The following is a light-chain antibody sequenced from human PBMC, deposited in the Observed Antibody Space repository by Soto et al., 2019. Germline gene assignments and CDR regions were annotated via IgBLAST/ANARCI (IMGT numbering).Light chain of an antibody. CDR1: QGISTL. Sequence: AIQLTQSPSSLSASVGDRFTITCRASQGISTLLAWYQQKPGKAPKVLIYESSLLQSGVPSRFSGSGSGTDFTLTISSLQPEDFATYYCQHFKSFPITFGQGTRLEI. V-gene: IGKV1-13*02. J-gene: IGKJ5*01. CDR2: ESS. CDR3: QHFKSFPIT.